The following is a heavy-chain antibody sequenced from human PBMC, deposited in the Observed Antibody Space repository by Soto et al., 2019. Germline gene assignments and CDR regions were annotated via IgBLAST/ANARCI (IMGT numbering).Heavy chain of an antibody. V-gene: IGHV3-23*01. D-gene: IGHD3-10*01. CDR2: ISGSGGTT. Sequence: GGSLRLSFAASGFTFSNYAMSWVRQGPGEGLEWVSDISGSGGTTFYADSVKGRFTISRDNAKNTLWLQMNSLRADDTAVYYCAKDRPFMVRGVTVDYWGQGILVTVSS. CDR3: AKDRPFMVRGVTVDY. J-gene: IGHJ4*02. CDR1: GFTFSNYA.